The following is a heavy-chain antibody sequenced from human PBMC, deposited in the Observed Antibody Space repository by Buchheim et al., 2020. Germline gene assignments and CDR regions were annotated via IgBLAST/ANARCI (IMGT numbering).Heavy chain of an antibody. CDR3: ARESSGWYGWFDP. CDR1: GGSVSSGSYY. CDR2: IYYSGST. D-gene: IGHD6-19*01. V-gene: IGHV4-61*01. Sequence: QVQLQESGPGLVKPSETLSLTCTVSGGSVSSGSYYWSWIRQPPGKGLEWIGYIYYSGSTNYNPSLKIRVTISVDTSKHQFSLKLSSVTAADTAVYYCARESSGWYGWFDPWGQGTL. J-gene: IGHJ5*02.